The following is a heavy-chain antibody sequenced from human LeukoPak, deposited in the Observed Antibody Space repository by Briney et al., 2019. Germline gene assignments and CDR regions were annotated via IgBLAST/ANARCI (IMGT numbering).Heavy chain of an antibody. D-gene: IGHD5-18*01. CDR1: GYTFTVYY. Sequence: ASVKVSCKASGYTFTVYYMHWVRQAPGQGLECVGWINPNSGGTNYAQKFQGRVTMIRDTSISTAYMELSRLRSDDTAVYYCARDETGYSYGSYYFDYWGQGTLVTVFS. CDR3: ARDETGYSYGSYYFDY. V-gene: IGHV1-2*02. CDR2: INPNSGGT. J-gene: IGHJ4*02.